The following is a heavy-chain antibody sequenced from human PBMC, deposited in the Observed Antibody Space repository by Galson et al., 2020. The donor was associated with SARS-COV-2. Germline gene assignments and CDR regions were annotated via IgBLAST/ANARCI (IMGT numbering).Heavy chain of an antibody. CDR3: AKVGGIAVGGFDY. J-gene: IGHJ4*02. D-gene: IGHD6-19*01. CDR2: ISGSGGSI. Sequence: MSWVRQAPGKGLEWVSAISGSGGSIYYADSVKGRFTISRDNSKNTLYLQMNSLRAEDTAVYYCAKVGGIAVGGFDYWGQGTLVTVSS. V-gene: IGHV3-23*01.